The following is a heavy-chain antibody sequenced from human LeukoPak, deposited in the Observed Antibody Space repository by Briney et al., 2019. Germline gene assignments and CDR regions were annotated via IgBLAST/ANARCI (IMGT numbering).Heavy chain of an antibody. CDR2: ISYDGNNE. J-gene: IGHJ4*02. CDR3: ARSRSAIAVTGTIDY. V-gene: IGHV3-30*19. Sequence: PGGSLRLSCAASGFIFSSYGMHWVRQAPGKGLEWVAAISYDGNNEYYADSVKGRFTISRDNSKNTLYLQMNSLRPDDTAVYYCARSRSAIAVTGTIDYWGQGTLITVSS. CDR1: GFIFSSYG. D-gene: IGHD6-19*01.